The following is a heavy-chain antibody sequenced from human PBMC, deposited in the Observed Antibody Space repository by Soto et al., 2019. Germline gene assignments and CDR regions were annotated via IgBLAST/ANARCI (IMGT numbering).Heavy chain of an antibody. CDR2: INPSGGST. Sequence: ASVKVSCKASGYTFTSYYMHWVRQAPGQGLEWMGIINPSGGSTSYAQKFQGRVTMTRDTSTSTVYMELSSLRSEDTAVYYCARDEGPWGDYYYYGMDVWGQGTTVTVSS. D-gene: IGHD3-16*01. CDR3: ARDEGPWGDYYYYGMDV. CDR1: GYTFTSYY. J-gene: IGHJ6*01. V-gene: IGHV1-46*01.